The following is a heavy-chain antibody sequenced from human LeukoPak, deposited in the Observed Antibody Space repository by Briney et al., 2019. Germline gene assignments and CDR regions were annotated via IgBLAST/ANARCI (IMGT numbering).Heavy chain of an antibody. CDR3: AREAGRAYGDYAARYLDY. J-gene: IGHJ4*02. CDR1: GFTFSSYA. D-gene: IGHD4-17*01. Sequence: GGSLRLSCAASGFTFSSYAMHWVRQAPGKGLEWVAVISYDGSNKYYADSVKGRFTISRDNSKNTLYLQMNSLRAEDTAVYYCAREAGRAYGDYAARYLDYWGQGTLVTVSS. V-gene: IGHV3-30-3*01. CDR2: ISYDGSNK.